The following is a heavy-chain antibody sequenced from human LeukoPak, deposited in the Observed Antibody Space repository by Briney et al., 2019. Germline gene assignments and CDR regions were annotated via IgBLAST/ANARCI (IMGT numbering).Heavy chain of an antibody. V-gene: IGHV3-74*01. D-gene: IGHD1-26*01. J-gene: IGHJ4*02. CDR3: ARDRGSGSYPTDYFDY. Sequence: PGGSLRLSCAASGFTFSSYWMHWVRQAPGKGLVWVSRINSDGSSTSYADSVKGRFTISRDNAKSTLYLQMNRLRAEDTAVYYCARDRGSGSYPTDYFDYWGQGTLVTVSS. CDR1: GFTFSSYW. CDR2: INSDGSST.